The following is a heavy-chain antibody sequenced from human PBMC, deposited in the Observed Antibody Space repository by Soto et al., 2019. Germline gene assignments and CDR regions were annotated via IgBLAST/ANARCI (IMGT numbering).Heavy chain of an antibody. CDR3: ERYKVTVTTPYGMDV. CDR2: ISYDGSNK. CDR1: GCTFGIYA. D-gene: IGHD4-17*01. J-gene: IGHJ6*02. Sequence: GALRRPCSASGCTFGIYAMDWVRQAPGKGLEWVAVISYDGSNKYYADSVKGRFTISRDNCKNTLYLQMNSLRAEDTAVYYCERYKVTVTTPYGMDVWGQGTKVTVYS. V-gene: IGHV3-30-3*01.